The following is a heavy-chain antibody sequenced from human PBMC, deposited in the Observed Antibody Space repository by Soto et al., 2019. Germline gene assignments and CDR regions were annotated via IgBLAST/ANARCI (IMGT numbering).Heavy chain of an antibody. D-gene: IGHD3-3*01. V-gene: IGHV1-18*01. CDR3: ARDFRSSCVRSGTCIYFDH. CDR1: GYTFTSYG. Sequence: ASVKVSCKASGYTFTSYGFSWVRQAPGQGLEWMGWISAFNGDTNSAQKFQGRLTMTTDASTDTAYMELTSLRSDDTAVYYCARDFRSSCVRSGTCIYFDHWGQGTLVTVSS. CDR2: ISAFNGDT. J-gene: IGHJ4*02.